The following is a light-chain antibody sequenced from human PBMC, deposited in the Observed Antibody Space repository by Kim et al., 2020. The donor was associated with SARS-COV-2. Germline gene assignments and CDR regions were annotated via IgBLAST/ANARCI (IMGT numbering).Light chain of an antibody. V-gene: IGLV2-14*03. CDR3: SSWASTTSYV. CDR2: DVH. J-gene: IGLJ1*01. Sequence: QSALTQPASVSGSHGQSITISCTGTRLDVGGYNYVSWYQQHPGKAPKLMIYDVHNRPTGVSDRFSGSKSGNTASLTISGLQAEDEADYYCSSWASTTSYVFGTGTKVTVL. CDR1: RLDVGGYNY.